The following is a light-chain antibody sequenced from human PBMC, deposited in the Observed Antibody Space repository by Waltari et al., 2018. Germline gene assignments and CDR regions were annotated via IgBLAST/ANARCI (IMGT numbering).Light chain of an antibody. V-gene: IGLV2-14*01. CDR2: DVN. Sequence: QSALTQPASVSGSPGQSINISCTGTSSDVGYYNYVSWYQQHPGKAPKLMISDVNKRPSGVSNRFSGSKSGNTASLTISGLQAEDEADYYCSSYTNYATVIFGGGTKLTVL. J-gene: IGLJ2*01. CDR1: SSDVGYYNY. CDR3: SSYTNYATVI.